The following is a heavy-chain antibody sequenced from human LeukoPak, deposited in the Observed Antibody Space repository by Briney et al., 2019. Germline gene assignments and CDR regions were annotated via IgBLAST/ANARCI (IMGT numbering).Heavy chain of an antibody. Sequence: PSETLSLTCTVSGDSISSYYWSWIRQPPGKGLEWIGYIYYTGSTNYNPSLKSQVTISVDTSKNQFSLKLSSVTAADTAVYYCASRPSNFYGSGSYYNGYFDYWGQGTLVTVSS. CDR1: GDSISSYY. J-gene: IGHJ4*02. CDR3: ASRPSNFYGSGSYYNGYFDY. V-gene: IGHV4-59*12. D-gene: IGHD3-10*01. CDR2: IYYTGST.